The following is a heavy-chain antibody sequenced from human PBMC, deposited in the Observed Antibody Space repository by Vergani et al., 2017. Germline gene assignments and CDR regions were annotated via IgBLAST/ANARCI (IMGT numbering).Heavy chain of an antibody. Sequence: QVQLVQSGAEVKKPGSSVKVSCKASGVTFSSYTISWVRQAPGQGLEWMGRIIPILGIANYAQKFQGRVTITADKSTSTAYMELSSLRSEDTAVYYCARDLRYSGYDDLDYWGQGTLVTVSS. CDR1: GVTFSSYT. CDR2: IIPILGIA. D-gene: IGHD5-12*01. V-gene: IGHV1-69*08. J-gene: IGHJ4*02. CDR3: ARDLRYSGYDDLDY.